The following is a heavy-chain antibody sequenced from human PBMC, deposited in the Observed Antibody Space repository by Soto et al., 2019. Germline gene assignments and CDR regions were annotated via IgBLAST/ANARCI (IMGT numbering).Heavy chain of an antibody. D-gene: IGHD2-21*02. CDR1: GFTFSYYW. Sequence: PGGSLRLSCAASGFTFSYYWMHWVRHAPGQGLVWVSRIHSDGSSTTYADSVKGRFTISRDNAKNTLYLQMNRLRAEDTAVYYYARGDRGAFDLWGQGTMVTVSS. V-gene: IGHV3-74*01. CDR2: IHSDGSST. CDR3: ARGDRGAFDL. J-gene: IGHJ3*01.